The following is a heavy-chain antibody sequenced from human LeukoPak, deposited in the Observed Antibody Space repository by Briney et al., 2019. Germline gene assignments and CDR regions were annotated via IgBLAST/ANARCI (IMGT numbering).Heavy chain of an antibody. CDR3: AREGIAAAGKLD. J-gene: IGHJ4*02. D-gene: IGHD6-13*01. CDR1: GYTFTSYY. CDR2: INPSGGST. V-gene: IGHV1-46*01. Sequence: ASVKVSCKASGYTFTSYYMHWVRQAPGQGLEWMGIINPSGGSTSYAQKFQGRVTMTRDMSTSTVYMELSSLRSEDTAVYYCAREGIAAAGKLDWGQGTLVTVSS.